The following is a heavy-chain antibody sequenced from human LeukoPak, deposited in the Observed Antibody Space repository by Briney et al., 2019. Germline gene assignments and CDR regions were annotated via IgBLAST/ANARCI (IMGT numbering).Heavy chain of an antibody. Sequence: GRQAPGQGLEWMGWISAYNGNTNYAQTLQGRVTITTDTSTSTAYMELRSLRSDDTAVYYCGRTDSSGWYRGDGYFDYWGQGTLVX. V-gene: IGHV1-18*01. CDR2: ISAYNGNT. CDR3: GRTDSSGWYRGDGYFDY. J-gene: IGHJ4*02. D-gene: IGHD6-19*01.